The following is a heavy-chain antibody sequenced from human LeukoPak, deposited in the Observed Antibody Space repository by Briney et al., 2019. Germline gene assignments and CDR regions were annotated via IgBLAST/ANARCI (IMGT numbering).Heavy chain of an antibody. Sequence: GASVKVSCKASGGTFSSYAISWVRQAPGQGLEWVGGIIPIFGTANYAQKFQGRVTITADESTSTAYMELSSLRSEDTAVYYCASAVGTAMVEGDYYYMDVWGKGTTVTVSS. CDR3: ASAVGTAMVEGDYYYMDV. V-gene: IGHV1-69*13. CDR2: IIPIFGTA. CDR1: GGTFSSYA. J-gene: IGHJ6*03. D-gene: IGHD5-18*01.